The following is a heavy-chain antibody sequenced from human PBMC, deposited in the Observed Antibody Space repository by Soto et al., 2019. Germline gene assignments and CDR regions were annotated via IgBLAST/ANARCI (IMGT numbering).Heavy chain of an antibody. CDR1: GFTFSSYG. D-gene: IGHD3-10*01. CDR2: IWYDGSNK. J-gene: IGHJ6*02. V-gene: IGHV3-33*01. Sequence: VGSLRLSCAASGFTFSSYGMHWVRQAPGKGLEWVAVIWYDGSNKYYADSVKGRFTISRDNSKNTLYLQMNSLRAEDTAVYYCAREVFYYYGMDVWGQGTTVTVSS. CDR3: AREVFYYYGMDV.